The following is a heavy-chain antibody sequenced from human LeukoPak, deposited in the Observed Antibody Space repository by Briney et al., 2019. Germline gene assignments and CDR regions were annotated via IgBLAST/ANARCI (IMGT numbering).Heavy chain of an antibody. V-gene: IGHV4-59*12. D-gene: IGHD2-15*01. CDR2: IFYSGST. Sequence: SETLSLTCTVSGGSISSYYWSWIRQPPGKGLEWIGYIFYSGSTNYNPSLKSRVTMSVDTSKNQFSLKLSSVTAADTAVYYCARETVVAATRYYYYGMDVCGQGTTVTVSS. CDR1: GGSISSYY. CDR3: ARETVVAATRYYYYGMDV. J-gene: IGHJ6*02.